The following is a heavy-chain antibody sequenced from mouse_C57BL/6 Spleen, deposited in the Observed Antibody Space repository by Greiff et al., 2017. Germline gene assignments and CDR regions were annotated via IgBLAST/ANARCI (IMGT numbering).Heavy chain of an antibody. CDR1: GYSITSGYD. J-gene: IGHJ1*03. CDR2: ISYSGST. Sequence: VQLQQSGPGMVKPSQSLSLTCTVTGYSITSGYDWHWIRHFPGNKLEWMGYISYSGSTNYNPSLKSRISITHDTSKNHFFLKLNSVTTEDTATYYCARGPWYFDVWGTGTTVTVSS. CDR3: ARGPWYFDV. V-gene: IGHV3-1*01.